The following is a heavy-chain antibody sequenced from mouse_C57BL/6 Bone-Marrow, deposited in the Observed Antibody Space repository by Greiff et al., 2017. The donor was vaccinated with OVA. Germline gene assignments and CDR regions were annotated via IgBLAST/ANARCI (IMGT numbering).Heavy chain of an antibody. J-gene: IGHJ2*01. CDR2: IDPSDSYT. D-gene: IGHD1-1*01. V-gene: IGHV1-50*01. CDR1: GYTFTSYW. Sequence: QVQLKQPGAELVKPGASVKLSCKASGYTFTSYWMQWVKQRPGQGLEWIGEIDPSDSYTNYNQKFKGKATLTVDTSSSTAYMQLSSLTSEDSAVYYCARAIYYSNFDYWGQGTTLTVSS. CDR3: ARAIYYSNFDY.